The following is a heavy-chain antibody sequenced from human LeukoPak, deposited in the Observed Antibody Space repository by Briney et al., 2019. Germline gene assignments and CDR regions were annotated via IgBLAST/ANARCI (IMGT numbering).Heavy chain of an antibody. V-gene: IGHV3-74*01. CDR2: INSDGSST. CDR1: GLTFSSYW. Sequence: GRSLSLSCAASGLTFSSYWMHSVRLAPGGWLGWVSRINSDGSSTSYADSVKSRFTISRDNAKNTLYLQMNSLRAEDTAVYYCARGLYCSGGSCYSRPNWFDPWGQGTLVTVSS. CDR3: ARGLYCSGGSCYSRPNWFDP. J-gene: IGHJ5*02. D-gene: IGHD2-15*01.